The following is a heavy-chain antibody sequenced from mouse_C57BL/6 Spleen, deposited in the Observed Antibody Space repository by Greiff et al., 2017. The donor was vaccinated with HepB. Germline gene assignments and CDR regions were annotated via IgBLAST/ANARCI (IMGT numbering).Heavy chain of an antibody. CDR1: GYTFTSYW. V-gene: IGHV1-53*01. CDR3: ARWGGNYAYWYFDV. CDR2: INPSNGGT. J-gene: IGHJ1*03. D-gene: IGHD2-1*01. Sequence: QVHVKQPGTELVKPGASVKLSCKASGYTFTSYWMHWVKQRPGQGLEWIGNINPSNGGTNYNEKFKSKATLTVDKSSSTAYMQLSSLTSEDSAVYYCARWGGNYAYWYFDVWGTGTTVTVSS.